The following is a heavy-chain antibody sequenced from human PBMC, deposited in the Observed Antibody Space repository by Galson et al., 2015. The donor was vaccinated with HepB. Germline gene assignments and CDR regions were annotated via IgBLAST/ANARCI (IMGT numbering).Heavy chain of an antibody. V-gene: IGHV1-2*06. Sequence: SVKVSCKASGYTFGAYYTHWVRQAPGQGLEWMGRINPHSGGAIYAQKFQGRVTMARDTSASTAYMERRRLRFDDTAMYYCARGLAAAGSWLDPWGQGTLVTVSS. CDR3: ARGLAAAGSWLDP. CDR2: INPHSGGA. J-gene: IGHJ5*02. CDR1: GYTFGAYY. D-gene: IGHD6-13*01.